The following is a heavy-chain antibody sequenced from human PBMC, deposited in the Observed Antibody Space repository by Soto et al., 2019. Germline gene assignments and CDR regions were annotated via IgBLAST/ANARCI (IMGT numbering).Heavy chain of an antibody. CDR1: GGSISSYY. V-gene: IGHV4-59*01. CDR3: AREGGIAVAGFDY. Sequence: SETLSLTCTVSGGSISSYYWSWIRQPPGKGLEWIGYIYYSGSTNYNPSLKSRVTISVDTSKNQFSLKLSSVTAADTAVYYCAREGGIAVAGFDYWGQGTLVTVSS. J-gene: IGHJ4*02. CDR2: IYYSGST. D-gene: IGHD6-19*01.